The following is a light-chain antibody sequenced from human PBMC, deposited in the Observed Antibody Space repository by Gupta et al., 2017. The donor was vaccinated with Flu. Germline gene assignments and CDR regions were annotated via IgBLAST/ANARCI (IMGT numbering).Light chain of an antibody. V-gene: IGKV1-9*01. CDR3: QQLNSLPRT. CDR1: QGISSY. J-gene: IGKJ2*02. CDR2: AAS. Sequence: PSLLSASVGDRVTITCRASQGISSYLAWYQQKPGKAPKVLIYAASTLQSGVPSRFGGSGSGTEFTLTISSLQPEDFATYYCQQLNSLPRTFGQGTKLEIK.